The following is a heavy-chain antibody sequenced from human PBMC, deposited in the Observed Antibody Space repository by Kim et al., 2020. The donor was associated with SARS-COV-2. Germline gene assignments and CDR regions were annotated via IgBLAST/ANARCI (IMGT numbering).Heavy chain of an antibody. V-gene: IGHV4-34*01. Sequence: SETLSLTCAVYGGSFSGYYWSWIRQPPGKGLEWIGEINHSGSTNYNPSLKSRVTISVDTSKNQFSLKLSSETAADTAVYYCARGRWIQLWLFYDYWGQGTLVTVSS. CDR2: INHSGST. J-gene: IGHJ4*02. CDR3: ARGRWIQLWLFYDY. CDR1: GGSFSGYY. D-gene: IGHD5-18*01.